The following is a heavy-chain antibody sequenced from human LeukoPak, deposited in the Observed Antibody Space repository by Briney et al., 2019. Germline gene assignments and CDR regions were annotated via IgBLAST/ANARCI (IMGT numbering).Heavy chain of an antibody. CDR1: GFTFSSYA. J-gene: IGHJ6*02. V-gene: IGHV3-30-3*01. CDR2: ISCDGSNK. D-gene: IGHD4-17*01. CDR3: AKDLQDYGDSLFYYGMDV. Sequence: GGSLRLSCAASGFTFSSYAMHWVRQAPGKGLEWVAVISCDGSNKYYADSVKGRFTISRDNSKNTLYLQMNSLRAEDTAVYYCAKDLQDYGDSLFYYGMDVWGQGTTVTVSS.